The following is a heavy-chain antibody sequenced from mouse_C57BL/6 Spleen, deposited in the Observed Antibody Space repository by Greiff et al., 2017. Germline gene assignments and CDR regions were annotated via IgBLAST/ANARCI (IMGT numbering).Heavy chain of an antibody. CDR3: ARRTYGSSSPCDY. Sequence: VQLQQSGPVLVKPGASVKMSCKASGYTFTDYYMNWVKQSHGKSLEWIGVINPYNGGTSYNQKLKGKATLTVDKSSSTAYMELNSLTSEDSAVYYCARRTYGSSSPCDYWGQGTTLTVSS. CDR1: GYTFTDYY. CDR2: INPYNGGT. J-gene: IGHJ2*01. V-gene: IGHV1-19*01. D-gene: IGHD1-1*01.